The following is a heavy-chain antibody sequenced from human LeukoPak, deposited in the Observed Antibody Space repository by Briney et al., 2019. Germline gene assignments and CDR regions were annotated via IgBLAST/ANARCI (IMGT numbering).Heavy chain of an antibody. CDR3: ARTYPIHDAFDI. J-gene: IGHJ3*02. D-gene: IGHD3-16*01. CDR2: INPSGGST. V-gene: IGHV1-46*01. Sequence: ASVNVSCTASGYTFTSYYMHWVRQAPGQGLEWMGIINPSGGSTSYAQKFQGRVTMTRDTSTSTVYMELSSLRSEDTAVYYCARTYPIHDAFDIWGQGTMVTVSS. CDR1: GYTFTSYY.